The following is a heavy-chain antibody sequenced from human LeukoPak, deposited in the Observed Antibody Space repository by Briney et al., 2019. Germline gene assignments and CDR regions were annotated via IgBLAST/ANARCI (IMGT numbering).Heavy chain of an antibody. J-gene: IGHJ4*02. CDR2: INTDNGNT. CDR3: ARDLVSIIFTYGGASGCGY. CDR1: GYSFSNYP. Sequence: ASVKVSCKASGYSFSNYPIHWVRQAPGQGLEWMGWINTDNGNTKSSQQFQGRDTITRDTSASTAYMELSSLRSEDTAVYYCARDLVSIIFTYGGASGCGYWGQGTLVTVSS. V-gene: IGHV1-3*04. D-gene: IGHD3-16*01.